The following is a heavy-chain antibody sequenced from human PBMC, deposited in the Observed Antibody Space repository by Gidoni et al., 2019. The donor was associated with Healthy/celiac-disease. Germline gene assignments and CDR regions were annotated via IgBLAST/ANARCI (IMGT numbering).Heavy chain of an antibody. CDR2: ISGSGGST. V-gene: IGHV3-23*04. Sequence: EVQLVESGGGWGQPGGSLRLSRAASGFTFSSYAMRWVRQAPGKGLEGVSAISGSGGSTYYADSVKGRFTISRDNSKNTLYLQINSLRAEDTAVYYCAKGRPPRNAFDIWGQGTMVTVSS. J-gene: IGHJ3*02. CDR1: GFTFSSYA. CDR3: AKGRPPRNAFDI.